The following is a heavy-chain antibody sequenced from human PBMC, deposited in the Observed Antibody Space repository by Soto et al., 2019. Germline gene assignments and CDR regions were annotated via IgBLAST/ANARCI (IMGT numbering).Heavy chain of an antibody. V-gene: IGHV1-46*01. CDR3: ARDRPTWGHDYYDSSGYVYYYYGMDV. J-gene: IGHJ6*02. Sequence: GASVKVSCKASGGTFSSYTISWVRQAPGQGLEWMGRIIPSGGSTSYAQKFQGRVTMTRDTSTSTVYMELSSLRSEDTAVYYCARDRPTWGHDYYDSSGYVYYYYGMDVWGQGTTVTVSS. D-gene: IGHD3-22*01. CDR1: GGTFSSYT. CDR2: IIPSGGST.